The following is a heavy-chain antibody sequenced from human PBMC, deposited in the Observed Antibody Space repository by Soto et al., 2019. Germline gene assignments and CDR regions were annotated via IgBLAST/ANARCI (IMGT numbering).Heavy chain of an antibody. CDR1: GFTFSNAW. Sequence: GESLKISCAASGFTFSNAWMSWVRQAPGKGLEWVGRIKSKTDGGTTDYAAPVKGRFTISRDDSKNTLYLQMNSLKTEDTAVYYCTTHGGSYYFDYWGQGTLVTVSS. CDR3: TTHGGSYYFDY. J-gene: IGHJ4*02. CDR2: IKSKTDGGTT. D-gene: IGHD1-26*01. V-gene: IGHV3-15*01.